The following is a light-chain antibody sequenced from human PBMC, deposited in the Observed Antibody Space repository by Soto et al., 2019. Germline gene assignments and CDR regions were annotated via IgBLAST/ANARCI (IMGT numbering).Light chain of an antibody. Sequence: EIVLTQSPGTLSVSPGERATLSCRASQSVGRNYLAWYQQKPGQAPRLLIYGASSRGTGIPDRFSGSASGTDFTLTISRLEPEDFGVYYCQQYAESPLTFGGGTKVETK. J-gene: IGKJ4*01. CDR3: QQYAESPLT. CDR1: QSVGRNY. V-gene: IGKV3-20*01. CDR2: GAS.